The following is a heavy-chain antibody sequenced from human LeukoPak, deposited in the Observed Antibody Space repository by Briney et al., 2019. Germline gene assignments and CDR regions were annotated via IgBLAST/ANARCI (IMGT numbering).Heavy chain of an antibody. V-gene: IGHV1-18*04. Sequence: GASVKVSCKASGYTFTSNGISWVRQAPGQGLEWMGWISAYNGNTNYAQNFQGRVTVTKDTSTSTVYMEVRSLRSDDTAVYFCARDGGTAGYSSGSDYWGQGTLVTVSS. CDR3: ARDGGTAGYSSGSDY. CDR1: GYTFTSNG. J-gene: IGHJ4*02. CDR2: ISAYNGNT. D-gene: IGHD5-18*01.